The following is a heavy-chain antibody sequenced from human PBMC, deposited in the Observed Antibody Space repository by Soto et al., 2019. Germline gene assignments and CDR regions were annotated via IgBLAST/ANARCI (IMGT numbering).Heavy chain of an antibody. CDR2: INPNSGGT. CDR1: GYTFTGYY. CDR3: ARGLLRYFDWFQGGGSYYYYYYGMDV. V-gene: IGHV1-2*02. J-gene: IGHJ6*02. D-gene: IGHD3-9*01. Sequence: GASVKVSCKASGYTFTGYYMHWVRQAPGQGLEWMGWINPNSGGTNYAQKFQGRATMTRDTSISTAYMELSRLRSDDTAVYYCARGLLRYFDWFQGGGSYYYYYYGMDVWGQGTTVTVS.